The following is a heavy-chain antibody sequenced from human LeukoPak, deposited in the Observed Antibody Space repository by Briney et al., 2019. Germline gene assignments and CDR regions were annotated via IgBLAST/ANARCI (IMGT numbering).Heavy chain of an antibody. D-gene: IGHD6-13*01. CDR2: IIPIFGTA. CDR1: GGTFSSYA. J-gene: IGHJ4*02. V-gene: IGHV1-69*13. CDR3: ARGNSSSWEFDY. Sequence: ASVKVSCKASGGTFSSYAISWVRQAPGQGLEWMGGIIPIFGTANYAQKFQGRVTITADESTSTAYMELSSPRSEDTAVYYCARGNSSSWEFDYWGQGTLVTVSS.